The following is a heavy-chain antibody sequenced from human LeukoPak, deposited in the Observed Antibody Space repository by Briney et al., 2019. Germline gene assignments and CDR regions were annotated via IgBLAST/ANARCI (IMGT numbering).Heavy chain of an antibody. CDR1: VDSISHNY. D-gene: IGHD2-2*01. V-gene: IGHV4-59*01. CDR2: VYYSVSP. Sequence: SETLSLTCNVSVDSISHNYWSWSPQPPGGGLGWIGYVYYSVSPNYHPPLQSRLTMSVATSKNQISLNLRSVTAADTAVYYCARAPYGTRFDYWGQGTLVTVSS. J-gene: IGHJ4*02. CDR3: ARAPYGTRFDY.